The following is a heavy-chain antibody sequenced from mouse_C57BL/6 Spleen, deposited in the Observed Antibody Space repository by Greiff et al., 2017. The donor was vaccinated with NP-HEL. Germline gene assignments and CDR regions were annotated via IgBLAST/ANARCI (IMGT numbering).Heavy chain of an antibody. CDR1: GYTFTDYY. CDR2: INPNNGGT. CDR3: ARWDAMDY. Sequence: EVQLQQSGPELVKPGASVKISCKASGYTFTDYYMNWVKQSHGKSLERIGDINPNNGGTSYNQKFKGKATLTVDKSSSTAYMELRSLTSEDSAVYYCARWDAMDYWGQGTSVTVSS. V-gene: IGHV1-26*01. J-gene: IGHJ4*01.